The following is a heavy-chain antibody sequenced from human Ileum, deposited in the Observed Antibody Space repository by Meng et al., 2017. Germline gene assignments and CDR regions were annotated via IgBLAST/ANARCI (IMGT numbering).Heavy chain of an antibody. CDR3: AREKSRFGELEL. J-gene: IGHJ4*02. Sequence: GESLKISCVVSGFTFSTYAMHWVRQAPGKGLEWMAVVSNDGSVEYYAESVKGRFTISRDNPKNTLNLQINSLRAEDTAVYYCAREKSRFGELELWGQGTLVTVSS. CDR2: VSNDGSVE. V-gene: IGHV3-30*04. CDR1: GFTFSTYA. D-gene: IGHD3-10*01.